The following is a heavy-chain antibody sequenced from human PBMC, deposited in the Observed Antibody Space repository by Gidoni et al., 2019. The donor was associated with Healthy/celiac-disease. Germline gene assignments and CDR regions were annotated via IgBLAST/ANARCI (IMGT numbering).Heavy chain of an antibody. Sequence: QVQLVQSGAEVKKPGASVKVSCKASGYTFTSYDINWVRQATGQGLEWMGWMNPNSGNTGYAQKFQGRVTMTRNTSISTAYMELSSLRSEDTAVYYCARGFAEQWLPRYIVPVYYGMDVWGQGTTVTVSS. CDR1: GYTFTSYD. V-gene: IGHV1-8*01. CDR3: ARGFAEQWLPRYIVPVYYGMDV. CDR2: MNPNSGNT. J-gene: IGHJ6*02. D-gene: IGHD6-19*01.